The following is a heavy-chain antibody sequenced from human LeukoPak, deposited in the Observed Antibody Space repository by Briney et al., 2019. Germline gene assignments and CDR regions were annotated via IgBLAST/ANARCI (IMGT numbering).Heavy chain of an antibody. D-gene: IGHD2-15*01. Sequence: PSETLSLTRTVSGGSINNYFWNWIRQPPGKGLEWIGYIYYTGSSSYSPSLKSRVTISVDTSKNQFSLKLTSVTTADTAIYFCARGDIPTQNWFDPWGQGTPVTVSS. CDR2: IYYTGSS. CDR1: GGSINNYF. J-gene: IGHJ5*02. V-gene: IGHV4-59*01. CDR3: ARGDIPTQNWFDP.